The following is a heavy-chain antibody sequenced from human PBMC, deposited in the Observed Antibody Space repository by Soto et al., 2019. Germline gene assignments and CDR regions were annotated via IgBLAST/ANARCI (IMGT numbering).Heavy chain of an antibody. D-gene: IGHD2-15*01. V-gene: IGHV3-23*01. CDR1: GFTFSSYA. CDR3: ARDRGYCSGGTCYSVLDY. CDR2: ISGSGGST. J-gene: IGHJ4*02. Sequence: GGSLRLSCAASGFTFSSYAMSWVRQAPGKGLEWVSAISGSGGSTYYADSVKGRFTISRDNSKNTLYLQMNSLRAEDTAFYYCARDRGYCSGGTCYSVLDYWGQGILVTVSS.